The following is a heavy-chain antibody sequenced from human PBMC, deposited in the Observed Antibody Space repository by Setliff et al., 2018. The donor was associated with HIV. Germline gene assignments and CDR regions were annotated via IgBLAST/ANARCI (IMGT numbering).Heavy chain of an antibody. CDR1: GVSITSTDYY. J-gene: IGHJ6*03. V-gene: IGHV4-31*11. CDR3: ARGYCSGGFCHPNYYHYMDV. CDR2: MYSSGNN. Sequence: SETLSLTCAVSGVSITSTDYYWSWIRQHPVKGLEWIGYMYSSGNNYYNPSLKSRLVVSVDESKNQFSLNLSSVTAADTAVYYCARGYCSGGFCHPNYYHYMDVWGKGTTVTVSS. D-gene: IGHD2-15*01.